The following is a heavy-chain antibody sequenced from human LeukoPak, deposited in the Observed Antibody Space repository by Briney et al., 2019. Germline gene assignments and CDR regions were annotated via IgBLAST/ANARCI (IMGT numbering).Heavy chain of an antibody. CDR2: ISNSGDRT. J-gene: IGHJ6*03. Sequence: PGGSLRLSCAASGFTFRNSASSWIRQAPGKGLEWVSTISNSGDRTLYADSVKGRFTISRDNSKNTLFLQMNSLRPDDTAVYYCAKSSSDYYYYYMDVWGKGTTVTVSS. V-gene: IGHV3-23*01. CDR1: GFTFRNSA. D-gene: IGHD6-6*01. CDR3: AKSSSDYYYYYMDV.